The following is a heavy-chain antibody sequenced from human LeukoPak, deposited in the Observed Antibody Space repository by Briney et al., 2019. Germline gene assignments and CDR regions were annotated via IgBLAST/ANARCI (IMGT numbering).Heavy chain of an antibody. CDR2: IYYSGST. CDR1: GGSISSYY. J-gene: IGHJ4*02. Sequence: LETLSLTCTVSGGSISSYYWSWIRQPPGKGLEWIGYIYYSGSTNYNPSLKSRVTISVDTSKNQFSLKLSSVTAADTAVYYCARVITYGSGSPYFDYWGQGTLVTVSS. V-gene: IGHV4-59*01. D-gene: IGHD3-10*01. CDR3: ARVITYGSGSPYFDY.